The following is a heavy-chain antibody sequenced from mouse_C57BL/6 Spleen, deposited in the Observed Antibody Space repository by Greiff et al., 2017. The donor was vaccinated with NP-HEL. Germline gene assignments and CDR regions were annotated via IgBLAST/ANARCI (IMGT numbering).Heavy chain of an antibody. J-gene: IGHJ3*01. CDR3: TTARLRRGFAY. CDR2: IDPENGDT. CDR1: GFNIKDDY. V-gene: IGHV14-4*01. Sequence: VQLKQSGAELVRPGASVKLSCTASGFNIKDDYMHWVKQRPEQGLEWIGWIDPENGDTEYASKFQGKATITADTSSNTAYLQLSSLTSEDTAVYYCTTARLRRGFAYWGQGTLVTVSA. D-gene: IGHD2-4*01.